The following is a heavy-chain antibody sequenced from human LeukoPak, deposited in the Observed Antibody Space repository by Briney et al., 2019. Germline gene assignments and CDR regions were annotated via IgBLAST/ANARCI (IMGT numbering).Heavy chain of an antibody. V-gene: IGHV3-11*06. CDR3: ATYDSSGYYYPGFDY. CDR1: GFIFSDYY. J-gene: IGHJ4*02. CDR2: ISSSTRYT. D-gene: IGHD3-22*01. Sequence: GGSLRLSCAASGFIFSDYYMSWIRQAPGKGLEWVSYISSSTRYTNYADSVKGRFTISRDNARNSLYLQMNSLRAEDTAVYYCATYDSSGYYYPGFDYWGQGTLVTVSS.